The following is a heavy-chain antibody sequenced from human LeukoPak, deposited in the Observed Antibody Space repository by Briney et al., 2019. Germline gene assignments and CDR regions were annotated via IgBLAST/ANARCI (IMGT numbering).Heavy chain of an antibody. CDR2: INEDGSEK. J-gene: IGHJ4*02. CDR3: ARDEY. CDR1: GFTFSNYG. V-gene: IGHV3-7*01. Sequence: GGSLRLSCAASGFTFSNYGMHWVRQAPGKGLEWVANINEDGSEKNYVDSVKGRFTISRDNAQNSLYLQMDSLRAEDTAVYYCARDEYWGQGTLVTVSS.